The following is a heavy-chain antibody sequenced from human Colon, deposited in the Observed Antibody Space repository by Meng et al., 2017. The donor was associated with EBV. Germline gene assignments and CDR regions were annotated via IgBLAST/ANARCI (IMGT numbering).Heavy chain of an antibody. V-gene: IGHV4-34*01. CDR1: GGSFRDYY. D-gene: IGHD3-10*01. J-gene: IGHJ5*02. Sequence: QGQLEQWGAGLLKPSESLSRICAVYGGSFRDYYWTWIRHPPGKGLEWIGEIDHRGNTKYNPSLKSRVTISLDTSKKQFSLKVSSVTAADSAVYYCARRGPSGNFSPWSQGALVTVSS. CDR2: IDHRGNT. CDR3: ARRGPSGNFSP.